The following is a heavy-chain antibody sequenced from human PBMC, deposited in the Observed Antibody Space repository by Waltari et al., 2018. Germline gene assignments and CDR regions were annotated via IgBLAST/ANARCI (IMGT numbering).Heavy chain of an antibody. CDR3: AREDIVVVPAANPDFRYYYYYMDV. D-gene: IGHD2-2*01. J-gene: IGHJ6*03. CDR1: GYTFTGYY. CDR2: INPNSGGT. Sequence: QVQLVQSGAEVKKPGASVKVSCKASGYTFTGYYMHWVRQAPGQGLEWMGWINPNSGGTNYAQKLQGRVTMTRDTSISTAYMELSRLRSDDTAVYYCAREDIVVVPAANPDFRYYYYYMDVWGKGTTVTVSS. V-gene: IGHV1-2*02.